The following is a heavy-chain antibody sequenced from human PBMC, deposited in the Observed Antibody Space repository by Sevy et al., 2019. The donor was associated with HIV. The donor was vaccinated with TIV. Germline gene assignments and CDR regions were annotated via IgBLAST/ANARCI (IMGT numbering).Heavy chain of an antibody. J-gene: IGHJ4*02. Sequence: QSQTLSLTCAISGDSVSSNSAAWNWIRQSPSRGLEWLGRTYYRSKWYNDYAVSEKSRITINPDTSKNQFSLQLNSVTPEDTAVYYCARALGSSSWYGGYYFDYWGQGTLVTVSS. CDR3: ARALGSSSWYGGYYFDY. CDR1: GDSVSSNSAA. D-gene: IGHD6-13*01. CDR2: TYYRSKWYN. V-gene: IGHV6-1*01.